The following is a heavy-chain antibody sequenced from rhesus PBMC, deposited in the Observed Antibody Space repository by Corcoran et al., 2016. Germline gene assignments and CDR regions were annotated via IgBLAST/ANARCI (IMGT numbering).Heavy chain of an antibody. CDR2: IYGGGGDT. V-gene: IGHV4-93*02. Sequence: QVQLQESGPGVVKPSETLSLTCAVSGGSISSRNWWSWIRQSPGKGLEWMGYIYGGGGDTPYNPSLKSRVTISTDTSKNQFSLKLSSVTAADAALYYCARHSTATFDYWGQGVLVTVSS. J-gene: IGHJ4*01. CDR1: GGSISSRNW. D-gene: IGHD2-27*01. CDR3: ARHSTATFDY.